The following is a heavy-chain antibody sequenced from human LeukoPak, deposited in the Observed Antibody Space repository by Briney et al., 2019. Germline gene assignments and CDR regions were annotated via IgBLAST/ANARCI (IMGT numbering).Heavy chain of an antibody. CDR1: GFTVTGYS. J-gene: IGHJ4*02. CDR2: ISGSGGST. Sequence: GRSLRLSCVVSGFTVTGYSMHWARQAPGKGLEWVSAISGSGGSTYYADSVKGRFTISRDNSKNTLYLQMNSLRAEDTAVYYCAKDPYGDYEDYWGQGTLVTVSS. V-gene: IGHV3-23*01. D-gene: IGHD4-17*01. CDR3: AKDPYGDYEDY.